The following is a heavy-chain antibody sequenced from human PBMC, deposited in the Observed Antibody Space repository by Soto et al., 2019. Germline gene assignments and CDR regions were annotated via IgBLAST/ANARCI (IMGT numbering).Heavy chain of an antibody. J-gene: IGHJ6*02. Sequence: PGESLKISCKGSGYNFTSYWIAWVRQMPGKGLEWMGIIYPGDSDTRYSPSFQGQVTISADKSISTAYLQWSGLKASDTAMYYCVRGGRYCSGGSCYPSRMDVWGQGTTVTVSS. V-gene: IGHV5-51*01. D-gene: IGHD2-15*01. CDR1: GYNFTSYW. CDR3: VRGGRYCSGGSCYPSRMDV. CDR2: IYPGDSDT.